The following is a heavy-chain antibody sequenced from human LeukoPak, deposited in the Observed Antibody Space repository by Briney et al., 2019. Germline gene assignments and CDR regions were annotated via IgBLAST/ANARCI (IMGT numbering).Heavy chain of an antibody. CDR3: ARWLDV. Sequence: PGGSLRLSCAASGFTFSSFEMNWVRQAPGKGLEWVSYISSSGSTIYHTDSVRGRFIISRDNDKNSLYLQMNSLRAEDTAIYYCARWLDVWGNGTTVTVSS. CDR2: ISSSGSTI. J-gene: IGHJ6*04. V-gene: IGHV3-48*03. CDR1: GFTFSSFE.